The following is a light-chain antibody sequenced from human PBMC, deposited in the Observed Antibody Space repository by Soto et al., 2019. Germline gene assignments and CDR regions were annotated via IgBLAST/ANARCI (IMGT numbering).Light chain of an antibody. CDR3: QQYGSSRAWT. Sequence: EIVLTQSPGTLSLSPGERATLSCRASRSVSSSYLAWYQQKPGQAPRLLIYGASSRATGIPDRFSGSGSGTDFTRTISRLEPEDFSVYYCQQYGSSRAWTFGQGTKVEIK. V-gene: IGKV3-20*01. J-gene: IGKJ1*01. CDR2: GAS. CDR1: RSVSSSY.